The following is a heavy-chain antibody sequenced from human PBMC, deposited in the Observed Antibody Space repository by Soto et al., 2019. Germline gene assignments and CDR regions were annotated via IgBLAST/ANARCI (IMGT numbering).Heavy chain of an antibody. CDR2: ITSSSTTI. D-gene: IGHD6-6*01. Sequence: EVQLVVSGGGLVQPGGSLRLSCAASGFTFSYYTMNWVRQAPGKGLEWVSYITSSSTTISYADSVKGRFTISRDNAKNSLHLQMNSLRDEDTAVYYCASTTIAARPDAFDIWGQGTMVTVSS. J-gene: IGHJ3*02. CDR3: ASTTIAARPDAFDI. CDR1: GFTFSYYT. V-gene: IGHV3-48*02.